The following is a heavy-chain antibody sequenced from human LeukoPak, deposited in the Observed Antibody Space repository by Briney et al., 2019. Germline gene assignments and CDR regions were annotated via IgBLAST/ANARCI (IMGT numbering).Heavy chain of an antibody. Sequence: GGSLRLSCAGSGFTFSNYAMTWVRQAPGKGLEWVSSVSGSGRNTFYPDSVEGRFTISRDNSKNTVYLQMNSLRADDTAVYYCASSYCSGGSCYEPSLDYWGQGTLVTVSS. D-gene: IGHD2-15*01. CDR3: ASSYCSGGSCYEPSLDY. CDR2: VSGSGRNT. V-gene: IGHV3-23*01. J-gene: IGHJ4*02. CDR1: GFTFSNYA.